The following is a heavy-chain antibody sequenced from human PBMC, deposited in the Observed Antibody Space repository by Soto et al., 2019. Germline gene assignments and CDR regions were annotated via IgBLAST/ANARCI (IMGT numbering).Heavy chain of an antibody. V-gene: IGHV3-30-3*01. D-gene: IGHD2-2*01. Sequence: GGSLRLSCAASGFTFSSYAMHWVRQAPGKGLEWVAVISYDGSNKYYADSVKGRFTISRDNSKNTLYLQMNSLRAEDTAVYYCARDSYCSSTSCYAGGVSFVFDPWGQGTLVTVSS. CDR3: ARDSYCSSTSCYAGGVSFVFDP. CDR1: GFTFSSYA. CDR2: ISYDGSNK. J-gene: IGHJ5*02.